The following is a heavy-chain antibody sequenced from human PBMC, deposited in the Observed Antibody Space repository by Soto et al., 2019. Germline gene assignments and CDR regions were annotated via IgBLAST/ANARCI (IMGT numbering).Heavy chain of an antibody. J-gene: IGHJ6*02. D-gene: IGHD3-22*01. Sequence: AASVKVSCKASGGTFSSLDINWVRQAPGQGLEWMGGIIPISETTNYAQIFQGRVSIVADKSTSTAYMELSRLSSEDTAVYYCARALLSHSYDSGGYDSYFHAMDVWGQGTPVTVSS. V-gene: IGHV1-69*06. CDR2: IIPISETT. CDR1: GGTFSSLD. CDR3: ARALLSHSYDSGGYDSYFHAMDV.